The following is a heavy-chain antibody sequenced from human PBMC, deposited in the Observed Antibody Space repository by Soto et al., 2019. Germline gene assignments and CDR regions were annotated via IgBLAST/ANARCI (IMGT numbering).Heavy chain of an antibody. V-gene: IGHV4-30-2*01. J-gene: IGHJ4*02. CDR1: GGSISSGGYS. CDR2: IYHSGST. CDR3: AGGIAARPLGY. D-gene: IGHD6-6*01. Sequence: QLQLQESGSGLVKPSQTLSLTCAVSGGSISSGGYSWSWIRQPPGKGLEWIGYIYHSGSTYYNPSLQGRVTISVDRSKNQFSVKLSSVTAADTAVYYCAGGIAARPLGYWGQGTLVTVSS.